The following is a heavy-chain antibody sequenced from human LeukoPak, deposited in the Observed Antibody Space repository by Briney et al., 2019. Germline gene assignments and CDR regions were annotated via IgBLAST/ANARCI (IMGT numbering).Heavy chain of an antibody. J-gene: IGHJ4*02. CDR2: INHSGST. CDR3: ARGDVFDY. Sequence: SETLSLTCAVYGGSFSGYYWSWIRQPPGKGLEWIGEINHSGSTNYNLSLKSRVTISEDTSKNQFSLKLSSVTAADTAVYYCARGDVFDYWGQGTLVTVSS. CDR1: GGSFSGYY. V-gene: IGHV4-34*01.